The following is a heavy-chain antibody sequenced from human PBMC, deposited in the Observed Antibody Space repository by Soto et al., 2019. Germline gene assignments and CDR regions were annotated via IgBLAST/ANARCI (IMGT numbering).Heavy chain of an antibody. Sequence: QVQLVQSGAEVKKPGSSVKLSCKASGGTFSSYAISWVRQAPGQGLEWMGGIIPIFGTANYAQKFQGRVTITADESTSTAYMELSSLRSEDTAVYYCARRDGSGSLYGMDVWGQGTTVTVSS. CDR1: GGTFSSYA. D-gene: IGHD3-10*01. V-gene: IGHV1-69*12. CDR2: IIPIFGTA. CDR3: ARRDGSGSLYGMDV. J-gene: IGHJ6*02.